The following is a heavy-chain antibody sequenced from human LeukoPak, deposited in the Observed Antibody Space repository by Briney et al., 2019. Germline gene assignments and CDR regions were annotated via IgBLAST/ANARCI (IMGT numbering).Heavy chain of an antibody. D-gene: IGHD4-23*01. CDR1: GGSISSGGYY. J-gene: IGHJ4*02. CDR3: ARDPYGGNLDTTFDY. Sequence: SQTLSLTCTVSGGSISSGGYYWSWIRQPPGKGLEWIGYIYHSGSTYYNPSLKSRVTISVDRSKNQFSLKLSSVTAADTAVCYCARDPYGGNLDTTFDYWGQGTLVTVSS. CDR2: IYHSGST. V-gene: IGHV4-30-2*01.